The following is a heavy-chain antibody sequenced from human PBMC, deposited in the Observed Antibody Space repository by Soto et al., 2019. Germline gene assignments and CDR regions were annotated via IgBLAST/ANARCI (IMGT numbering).Heavy chain of an antibody. J-gene: IGHJ6*02. CDR2: IVVSSGNT. CDR1: GFTFTSSA. V-gene: IGHV1-58*01. Sequence: SVKVTCKASGFTFTSSAVQWVRQARGQRLEWIGWIVVSSGNTRYAQKFQGRVTMTTDTSTSTAYMELRSLRSDDTAVYYCARDPRLRLGELSFLYYYGMDVWGQGTTVTVSS. D-gene: IGHD3-16*02. CDR3: ARDPRLRLGELSFLYYYGMDV.